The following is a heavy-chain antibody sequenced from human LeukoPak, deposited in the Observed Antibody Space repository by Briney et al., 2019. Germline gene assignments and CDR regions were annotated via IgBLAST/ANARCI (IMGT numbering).Heavy chain of an antibody. J-gene: IGHJ6*03. Sequence: PGRSLRLSCAAPGFTFSNYGMHWVRQAPGKGLEWVAVIWYGGNNKNYADSVKGRFTISRDNSKNTLYLQMNSLRVEDTAVYYCARSYGSGTYTYFYYYMDVWGKGTTVTVSS. CDR3: ARSYGSGTYTYFYYYMDV. D-gene: IGHD3-10*01. CDR2: IWYGGNNK. V-gene: IGHV3-33*08. CDR1: GFTFSNYG.